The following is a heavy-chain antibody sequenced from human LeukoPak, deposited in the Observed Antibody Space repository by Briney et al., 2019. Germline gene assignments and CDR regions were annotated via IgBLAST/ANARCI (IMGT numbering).Heavy chain of an antibody. V-gene: IGHV1-46*01. CDR2: INPSGGST. CDR3: AREVPFKDYVWGSYRP. J-gene: IGHJ5*02. Sequence: ASVKASGTPSGSTFTTYYMHSERQPPGQGIDWIGIINPSGGSTSYAQKFQGRVSMTRNTSTSTVDMELSSLRSEDTAVYYCAREVPFKDYVWGSYRPWGQGTLVTVSS. D-gene: IGHD3-16*02. CDR1: GSTFTTYY.